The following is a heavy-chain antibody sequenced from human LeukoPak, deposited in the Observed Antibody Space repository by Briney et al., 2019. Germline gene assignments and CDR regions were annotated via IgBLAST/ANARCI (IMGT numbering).Heavy chain of an antibody. CDR1: GGSISSGGYY. J-gene: IGHJ4*02. V-gene: IGHV4-31*03. Sequence: PSQTLSLTCTVSGGSISSGGYYWSWIRQHPGTGLEWIGYIYYSGSTYYNPSLKSRVTISVDTSKNQFSLKLSPVTAADTAVYYCARHGSGPFYYFDYWGQGTLVTVSS. CDR3: ARHGSGPFYYFDY. CDR2: IYYSGST. D-gene: IGHD3-10*01.